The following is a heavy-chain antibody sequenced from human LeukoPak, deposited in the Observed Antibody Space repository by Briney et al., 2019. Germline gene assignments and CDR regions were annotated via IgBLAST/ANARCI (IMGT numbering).Heavy chain of an antibody. CDR2: INPSAGST. Sequence: ASVKVSCKASGYTFTSYYMHWVRQAPGQGLEWMGIINPSAGSTSYAQKFQGRVTMTRDMSTTTAYMELSSLRSEDTAVYYCATAVLVGAGGLQHWGQGTLVTVSS. CDR1: GYTFTSYY. D-gene: IGHD2-8*02. V-gene: IGHV1-46*01. J-gene: IGHJ1*01. CDR3: ATAVLVGAGGLQH.